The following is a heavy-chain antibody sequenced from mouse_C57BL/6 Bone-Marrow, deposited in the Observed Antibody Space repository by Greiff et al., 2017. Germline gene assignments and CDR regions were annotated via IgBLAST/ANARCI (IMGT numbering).Heavy chain of an antibody. Sequence: QVQLQQSGAELMKPGASVKISCKATGYTLTGYWIEWVKQRPGHGLEWIGEILPGSGSTNYNDKFKGKATFTADTSSTTAYKQLSSLTPEDCTIYYCASIYDDNWFAYWGQGTLVTGSA. J-gene: IGHJ3*01. CDR3: ASIYDDNWFAY. D-gene: IGHD2-3*01. V-gene: IGHV1-9*01. CDR1: GYTLTGYW. CDR2: ILPGSGST.